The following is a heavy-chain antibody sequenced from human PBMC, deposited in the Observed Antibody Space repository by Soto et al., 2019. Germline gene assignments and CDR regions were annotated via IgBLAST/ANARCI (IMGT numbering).Heavy chain of an antibody. CDR1: GFTFKGYT. CDR3: TRGASDPRPETQPKRGGMDV. D-gene: IGHD1-1*01. J-gene: IGHJ6*02. V-gene: IGHV3-21*04. CDR2: ISSRSDYI. Sequence: GGSLRLSCIASGFTFKGYTMNWVRQAPGKGLEWVSSISSRSDYIHYADSVKGRFTISRDNAENSLFLELTSLRVDDTALYYCTRGASDPRPETQPKRGGMDVWGQGTKVTVSS.